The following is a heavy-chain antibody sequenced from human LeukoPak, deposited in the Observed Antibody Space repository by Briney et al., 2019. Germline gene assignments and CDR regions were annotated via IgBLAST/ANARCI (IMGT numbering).Heavy chain of an antibody. CDR1: GYTFTSYY. D-gene: IGHD1-26*01. CDR2: INPSGGST. CDR3: ARDAASGGYQDN. J-gene: IGHJ4*02. V-gene: IGHV1-46*01. Sequence: AASVKVPCKASGYTFTSYYMHWVRQAPGQGLEWMGIINPSGGSTSYAQKFQGRVTMTRDMSTSTVYMELSSLRSEDTAVYYCARDAASGGYQDNWGQGTLVTVSS.